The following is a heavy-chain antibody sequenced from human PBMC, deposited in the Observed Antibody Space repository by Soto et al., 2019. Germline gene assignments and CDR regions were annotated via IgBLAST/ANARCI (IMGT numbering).Heavy chain of an antibody. V-gene: IGHV2-5*02. CDR2: IYWDDDK. D-gene: IGHD6-19*01. CDR1: GFSLSTSGVG. Sequence: QITLKESGPTLVKPTQTLTLTRTFSGFSLSTSGVGVGWIRQPPGKALEWLALIYWDDDKRYSPSLKSRLTITKDTSKNQVVLTMTNMDPVDTATYYCAHSSGWGLYYYYGMDVWGQGTTVTVSS. CDR3: AHSSGWGLYYYYGMDV. J-gene: IGHJ6*02.